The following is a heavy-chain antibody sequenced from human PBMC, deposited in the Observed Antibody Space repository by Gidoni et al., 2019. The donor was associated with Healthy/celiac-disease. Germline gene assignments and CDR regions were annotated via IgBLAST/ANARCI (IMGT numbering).Heavy chain of an antibody. J-gene: IGHJ3*02. Sequence: EVQLVESGGVVVQPGGSLRLSCAASGFTFDDYAMHWVRQAPGKGLEWVSLISWDGGSTYYADSVKGRFTISRDNSKNSLYLQMNSLRAEDTALYYCAKDIHPLSTVTHDAFDIWGQGTMVTVSS. CDR1: GFTFDDYA. V-gene: IGHV3-43D*03. D-gene: IGHD4-17*01. CDR3: AKDIHPLSTVTHDAFDI. CDR2: ISWDGGST.